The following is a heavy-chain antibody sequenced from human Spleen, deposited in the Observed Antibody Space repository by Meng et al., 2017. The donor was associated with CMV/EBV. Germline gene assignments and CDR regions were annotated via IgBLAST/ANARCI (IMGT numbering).Heavy chain of an antibody. CDR1: GFTFSSYA. CDR2: ISGSGGST. D-gene: IGHD3-3*01. J-gene: IGHJ4*02. V-gene: IGHV3-23*01. CDR3: AKAHDFWRGYYDY. Sequence: GGSLRLSWAASGFTFSSYAMSWVRQAPGKGLEWVSAISGSGGSTYYADSVKGRFTISRDNSKNTLYLQMNSMRAEGTAVYYCAKAHDFWRGYYDYWGQGTLVTVSS.